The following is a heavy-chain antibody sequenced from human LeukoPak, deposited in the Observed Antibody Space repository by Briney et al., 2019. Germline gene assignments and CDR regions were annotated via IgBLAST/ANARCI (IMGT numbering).Heavy chain of an antibody. Sequence: PGGSLRLSCAASGFTFSNYWMHWVRQAPGKGLVWVSRINSDGSSRNYADSVKGRFTISRDNAKNTLYLQMNSLRAEDTAVYYRASASSHRIAAGGDYWGQGPLVTVSS. D-gene: IGHD6-13*01. V-gene: IGHV3-74*01. CDR2: INSDGSSR. J-gene: IGHJ4*02. CDR3: ASASSHRIAAGGDY. CDR1: GFTFSNYW.